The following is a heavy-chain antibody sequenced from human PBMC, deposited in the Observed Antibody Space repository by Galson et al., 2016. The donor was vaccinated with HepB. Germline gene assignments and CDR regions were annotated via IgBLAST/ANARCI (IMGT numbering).Heavy chain of an antibody. CDR3: ARHQVRFTIFGEATPNYFDY. V-gene: IGHV4-39*01. CDR1: GGSISSINYY. J-gene: IGHJ4*02. D-gene: IGHD3-3*01. Sequence: SETLSLTCTVSGGSISSINYYWGWIRQPPGKGLECIGSIYYSGRTYYNPSLKSRVKMSVDTSKTQFSLKLSSVTAADTAVYYCARHQVRFTIFGEATPNYFDYWGQGTLVTVSS. CDR2: IYYSGRT.